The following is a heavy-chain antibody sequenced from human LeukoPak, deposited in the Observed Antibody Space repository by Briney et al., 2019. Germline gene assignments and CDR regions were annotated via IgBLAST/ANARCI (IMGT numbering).Heavy chain of an antibody. CDR2: INPNSGGT. Sequence: ASVKVSCKASGYTFTGYYIHWVRQAPGQALEWMGRINPNSGGTNYAQKFQGRVTMTRDTSISTAYMELSRLRSDDTAVYYCAREWSYGNYYDYWGQGSLVTVSS. CDR3: AREWSYGNYYDY. D-gene: IGHD4-17*01. CDR1: GYTFTGYY. J-gene: IGHJ4*02. V-gene: IGHV1-2*06.